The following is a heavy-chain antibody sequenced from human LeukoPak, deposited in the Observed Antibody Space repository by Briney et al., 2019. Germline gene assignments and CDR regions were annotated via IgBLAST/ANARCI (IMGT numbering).Heavy chain of an antibody. CDR2: IYYSGST. D-gene: IGHD1/OR15-1a*01. J-gene: IGHJ5*02. CDR3: ARANKRYNWNDH. V-gene: IGHV4-59*01. CDR1: GGSISSYY. Sequence: SETLSLTCTVSGGSISSYYWSWIRQPPGKGLEWIGYIYYSGSTNYNPSLKSRVTISVDTSKNQFSLKLSSVTAADTAVYYCARANKRYNWNDHWGQGTLVTVSS.